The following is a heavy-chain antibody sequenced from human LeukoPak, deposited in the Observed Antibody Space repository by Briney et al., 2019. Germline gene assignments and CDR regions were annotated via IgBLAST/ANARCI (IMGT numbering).Heavy chain of an antibody. D-gene: IGHD3-10*01. Sequence: SETLSLTCAVSGGSISSSNCWSWVRQPPGKGLEWIGEIYHSGSTNYNPSLKSRVTISVDKSKNQFSLKLSSVTAADTAVYYCARAGHYGSGSYNDYWGQGTLVTVSS. V-gene: IGHV4-4*02. CDR1: GGSISSSNC. CDR2: IYHSGST. CDR3: ARAGHYGSGSYNDY. J-gene: IGHJ4*02.